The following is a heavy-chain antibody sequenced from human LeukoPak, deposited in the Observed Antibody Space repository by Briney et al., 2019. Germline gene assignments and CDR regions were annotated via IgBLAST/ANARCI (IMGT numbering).Heavy chain of an antibody. CDR2: IYYSGST. J-gene: IGHJ4*02. CDR1: GGSISSSSYY. CDR3: ARGGVLLWFGELFSSEYYFDY. Sequence: PSETLSLTCTVSGGSISSSSYYWGWIRQPPGKGPEWIGSIYYSGSTYYNPSLKSRVTISVDTSKNQFSLKLSSVTAADTAVYYCARGGVLLWFGELFSSEYYFDYWGQGTLVTVST. V-gene: IGHV4-39*01. D-gene: IGHD3-10*01.